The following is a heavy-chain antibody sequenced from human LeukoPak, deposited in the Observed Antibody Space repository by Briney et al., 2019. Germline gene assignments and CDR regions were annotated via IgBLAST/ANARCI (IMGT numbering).Heavy chain of an antibody. D-gene: IGHD3-22*01. Sequence: GGSLRLSCAASGFTFSSYSMNWVRQAPGKGLEWVPSISSSSSYIYYADSVKGRFTISRDNAKNSLYLQMNSPRAEDTAVYYCARDQGGSSGYYTDAFDIWGQGTMVTVSS. CDR2: ISSSSSYI. CDR3: ARDQGGSSGYYTDAFDI. CDR1: GFTFSSYS. J-gene: IGHJ3*02. V-gene: IGHV3-21*01.